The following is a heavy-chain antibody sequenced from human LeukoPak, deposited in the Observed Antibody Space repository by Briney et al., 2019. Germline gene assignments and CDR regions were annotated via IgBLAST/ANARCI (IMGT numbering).Heavy chain of an antibody. Sequence: SETLSLTCTVSGGSMSNYYWSWIRQPPGKGLEWIGYILYSGSTYSNPSFKNRVTISVDTSKNQFSLRLSSVTAADTAVYYCARDGEGDEGWDYWGQGTLVTVSS. J-gene: IGHJ4*02. D-gene: IGHD7-27*01. CDR3: ARDGEGDEGWDY. V-gene: IGHV4-59*12. CDR2: ILYSGST. CDR1: GGSMSNYY.